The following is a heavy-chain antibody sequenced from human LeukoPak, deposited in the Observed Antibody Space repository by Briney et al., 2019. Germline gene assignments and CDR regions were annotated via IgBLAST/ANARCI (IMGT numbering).Heavy chain of an antibody. CDR3: AKSPTVDAAFDI. CDR2: ISGSGGST. D-gene: IGHD4-17*01. V-gene: IGHV3-23*01. CDR1: GFTFSSYA. Sequence: GGSLRLSCAASGFTFSSYAMSWVRQAPGEGLEWVSGISGSGGSTYYADSVKGRFTISRDNSKNTLYLHMNSLRAEDTAVYYCAKSPTVDAAFDIWGQGTMVTVSS. J-gene: IGHJ3*02.